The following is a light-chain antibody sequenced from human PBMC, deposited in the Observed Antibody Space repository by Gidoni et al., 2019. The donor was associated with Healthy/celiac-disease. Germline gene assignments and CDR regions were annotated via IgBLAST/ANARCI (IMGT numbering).Light chain of an antibody. CDR2: DAS. Sequence: DIQMTQSLSSLSASVGDRVTITCQASQHLSNYLNWYQQKPGKAPKLLIYDASNLETRVPSGFSGSGSGTDFTFTISSLQPEDIATYYCQQYDDRPPVTFGAGTKVEIK. V-gene: IGKV1-33*01. CDR1: QHLSNY. J-gene: IGKJ4*01. CDR3: QQYDDRPPVT.